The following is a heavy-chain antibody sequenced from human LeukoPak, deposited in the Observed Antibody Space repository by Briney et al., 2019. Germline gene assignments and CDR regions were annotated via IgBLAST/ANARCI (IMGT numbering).Heavy chain of an antibody. CDR1: GGSFSGYY. CDR3: ARRDGYNFGRELDY. J-gene: IGHJ4*02. Sequence: SETLSLTCAVYGGSFSGYYWSWIRQPPGKGLEWIGEINHSGSTNYNPSLKSRVTISVDTSKNQFSLKLSSVTAADTAVYYCARRDGYNFGRELDYWGREPWSPSPQ. V-gene: IGHV4-34*01. CDR2: INHSGST. D-gene: IGHD5-24*01.